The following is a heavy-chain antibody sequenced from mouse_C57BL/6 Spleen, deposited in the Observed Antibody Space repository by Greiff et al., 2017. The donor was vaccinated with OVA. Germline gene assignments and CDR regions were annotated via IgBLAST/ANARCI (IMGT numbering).Heavy chain of an antibody. CDR2: IYPGNSDT. CDR3: TRGDYGYDEGVWFAY. D-gene: IGHD2-2*01. Sequence: EVQLQQSGTVLARPGASVKMSCKTSGYTFTSYWMHWVKQRPGQGLEWIGAIYPGNSDTSYNQKFKGKAKLTAVTSASTAYMELSSLTNEDSAVYYCTRGDYGYDEGVWFAYWGQGTLVTVSA. CDR1: GYTFTSYW. J-gene: IGHJ3*01. V-gene: IGHV1-5*01.